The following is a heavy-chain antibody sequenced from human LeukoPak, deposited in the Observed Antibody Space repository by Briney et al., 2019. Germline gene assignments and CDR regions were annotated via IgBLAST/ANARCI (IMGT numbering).Heavy chain of an antibody. D-gene: IGHD4-23*01. CDR3: ARDPANSWAMDV. CDR1: GFIFSSYE. J-gene: IGHJ6*02. V-gene: IGHV3-48*03. Sequence: GGSLRLSCAASGFIFSSYEMNWVRQAPGKGLEWVSYISSSGSTIYYADSVKGRFTISRDNAKNSLYLQMNSLRAEDTAVYYCARDPANSWAMDVWGQGTTVTVSS. CDR2: ISSSGSTI.